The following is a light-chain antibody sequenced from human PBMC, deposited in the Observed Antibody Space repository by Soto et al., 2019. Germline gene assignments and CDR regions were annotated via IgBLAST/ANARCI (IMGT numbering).Light chain of an antibody. Sequence: DIQMTQSPSTLSASVGDRVTITCRASPSISSWVAFCQQKPGKAPDPLIYKAASLESGVRSRLSGSVSGTEYILTISSLQPDDFATYYCQQYNSYWTFGQGTKVDI. J-gene: IGKJ1*01. CDR2: KAA. V-gene: IGKV1-5*03. CDR1: PSISSW. CDR3: QQYNSYWT.